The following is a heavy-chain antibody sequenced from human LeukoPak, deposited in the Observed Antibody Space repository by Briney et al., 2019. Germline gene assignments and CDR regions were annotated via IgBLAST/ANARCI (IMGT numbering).Heavy chain of an antibody. V-gene: IGHV4-39*01. J-gene: IGHJ4*02. CDR1: GDSISSSSYY. CDR3: ARPAYCSSTSCSFFDY. CDR2: IYYSGST. Sequence: PSESLSLTCTVSGDSISSSSYYWGWIRQPPGKGLEWIGSIYYSGSTYCNPSLKSRVTISVDTSKNQFALKLSSVTAADTAVYYCARPAYCSSTSCSFFDYWGQGTLVTVSS. D-gene: IGHD2-2*01.